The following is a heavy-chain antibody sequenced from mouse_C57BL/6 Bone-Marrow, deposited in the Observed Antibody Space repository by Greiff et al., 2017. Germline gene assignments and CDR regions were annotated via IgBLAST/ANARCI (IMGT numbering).Heavy chain of an antibody. V-gene: IGHV5-17*01. CDR3: ARSGVTTRGYAMDY. Sequence: EVQRVESGGGLVKPGGSLKLSCAASGFTFSDYGMHWVRQAPEKGLEWVAYISSGSSTIYYADTVKGRFTISRDNAKNTLFLQMTSLRSEDTAMYYCARSGVTTRGYAMDYWGQGTSVTVSS. D-gene: IGHD2-2*01. CDR1: GFTFSDYG. CDR2: ISSGSSTI. J-gene: IGHJ4*01.